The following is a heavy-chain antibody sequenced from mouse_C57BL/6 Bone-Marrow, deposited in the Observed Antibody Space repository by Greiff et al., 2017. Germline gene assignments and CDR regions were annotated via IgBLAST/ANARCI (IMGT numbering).Heavy chain of an antibody. CDR3: AIPMYYYGSSPWFAY. D-gene: IGHD1-1*01. V-gene: IGHV1-74*01. CDR2: MHPSDSDT. CDR1: GYTFTSYW. Sequence: VQLQQPGAELVKPGASVKVSCKASGYTFTSYWMHWVKQRPGQGLEWIGRMHPSDSDTNYNQKFKGKATLTVDKSSSTAYMQLSSLTSEDAAVYYCAIPMYYYGSSPWFAYWGQGTLVTVSA. J-gene: IGHJ3*01.